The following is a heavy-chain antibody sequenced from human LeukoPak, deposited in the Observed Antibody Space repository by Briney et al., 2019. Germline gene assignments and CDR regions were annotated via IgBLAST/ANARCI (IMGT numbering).Heavy chain of an antibody. Sequence: GGSLRLSCAASGFTFSNYWMGWVRQPPGKGLQWVANIKEDGTEKYYVDSVKGRFTISRDNAKNTLYLQMNSLRPEDTAVYYCVRSYRDLTGYYNHFDYWGQGNLVTVSS. CDR1: GFTFSNYW. D-gene: IGHD3-9*01. CDR3: VRSYRDLTGYYNHFDY. CDR2: IKEDGTEK. J-gene: IGHJ4*02. V-gene: IGHV3-7*01.